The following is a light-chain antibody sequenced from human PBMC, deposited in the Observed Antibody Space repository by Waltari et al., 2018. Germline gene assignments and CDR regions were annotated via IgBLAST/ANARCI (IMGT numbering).Light chain of an antibody. Sequence: QSALTPPASVSGSPGQSITISCTGTSSDVGGYNYVSWYQQHPGKAPKLMIYDVSNRPSGVSNRFSGSKSGNMASLTISGLQAEDEADYYCSSYTSSSTRVVFGGGTKLTVL. CDR1: SSDVGGYNY. J-gene: IGLJ2*01. CDR3: SSYTSSSTRVV. V-gene: IGLV2-14*03. CDR2: DVS.